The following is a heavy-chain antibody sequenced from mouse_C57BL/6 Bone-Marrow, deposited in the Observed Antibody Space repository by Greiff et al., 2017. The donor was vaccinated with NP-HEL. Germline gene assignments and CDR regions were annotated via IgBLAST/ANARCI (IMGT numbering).Heavy chain of an antibody. CDR3: ARYDYDGYYLAWFAY. D-gene: IGHD2-3*01. J-gene: IGHJ3*01. Sequence: VQLQQPGTELVKPGASVKLSCKASGYTFTSYWMHWVKQRPGQGLEWIGNINPSNGGTNYNEKFKSKATLTVDKSSSTAYMQLSSLTSEDSAVYYCARYDYDGYYLAWFAYGGQGTLVTVSA. V-gene: IGHV1-53*01. CDR2: INPSNGGT. CDR1: GYTFTSYW.